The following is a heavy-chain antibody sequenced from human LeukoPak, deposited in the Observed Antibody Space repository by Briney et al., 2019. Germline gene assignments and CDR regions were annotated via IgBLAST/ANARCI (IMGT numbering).Heavy chain of an antibody. Sequence: SETLSLTCAVYGGFFSGYYWTWIRQPPGNGLEWIAEINHSGSTNYNPSLKSRVTISVDTSKNQFSLKLSSVTAADTAVYYCARANLTHTYYFDFWGKGTLVTVSS. J-gene: IGHJ4*02. CDR2: INHSGST. D-gene: IGHD4/OR15-4a*01. V-gene: IGHV4-34*01. CDR3: ARANLTHTYYFDF. CDR1: GGFFSGYY.